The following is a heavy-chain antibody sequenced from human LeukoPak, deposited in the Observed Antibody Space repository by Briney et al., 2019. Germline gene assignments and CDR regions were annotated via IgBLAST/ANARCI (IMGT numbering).Heavy chain of an antibody. D-gene: IGHD5-24*01. Sequence: GGSLRLSCAASGFTFTTYEMNWIRQAPGKGLEWVSYITTSSRYTNYADSVKGRFTISRDNAKNSLYLQMNSLRAEDTAVYFCARSMRDVYNPPDYWGQGTLVTVSS. CDR3: ARSMRDVYNPPDY. CDR1: GFTFTTYE. V-gene: IGHV3-11*03. CDR2: ITTSSRYT. J-gene: IGHJ4*02.